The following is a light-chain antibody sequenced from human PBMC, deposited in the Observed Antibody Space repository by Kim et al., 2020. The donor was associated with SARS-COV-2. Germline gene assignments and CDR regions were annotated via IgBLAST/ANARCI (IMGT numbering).Light chain of an antibody. J-gene: IGLJ1*01. Sequence: VALGQTARITCGGNNIGSKNVHWYRQKPGQAPVLVIYRDSNRPSGIPKRFSGSNSGNTATLTISRAQAGDEADYYCQVWDSSTGVFGTGTKVTVL. CDR2: RDS. V-gene: IGLV3-9*01. CDR3: QVWDSSTGV. CDR1: NIGSKN.